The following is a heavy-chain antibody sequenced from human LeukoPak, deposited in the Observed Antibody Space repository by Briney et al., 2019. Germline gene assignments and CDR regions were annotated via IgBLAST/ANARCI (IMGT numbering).Heavy chain of an antibody. CDR2: IYTSGST. D-gene: IGHD6-6*01. V-gene: IGHV4-4*07. CDR1: GGYISSHY. Sequence: SETLSLTCTVSGGYISSHYWSWIRQPAGKGLEWIGRIYTSGSTNYNPSLKSRVTMSLDTSKNQFSLKLSSVTAADTAVYYCAGDVPASIATYYFDYWGQGTLVTVSS. CDR3: AGDVPASIATYYFDY. J-gene: IGHJ4*02.